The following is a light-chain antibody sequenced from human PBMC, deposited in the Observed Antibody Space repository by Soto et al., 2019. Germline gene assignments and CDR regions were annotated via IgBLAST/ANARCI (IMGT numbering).Light chain of an antibody. CDR2: TAS. J-gene: IGKJ4*01. V-gene: IGKV1-5*03. Sequence: DIQMTQSPSTLAASVGDRVTITCRASQSISSWMAWYQQKPGKAPKLLIYTASSLQSGVPSRFSGSGSGTEFTLTISSLQPDDFATYYCQKYNSAPLTFGGGTKVDIK. CDR3: QKYNSAPLT. CDR1: QSISSW.